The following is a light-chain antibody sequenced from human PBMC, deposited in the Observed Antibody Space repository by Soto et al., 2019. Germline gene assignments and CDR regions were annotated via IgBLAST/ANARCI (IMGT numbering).Light chain of an antibody. CDR1: QSVGRNY. CDR3: QQYAESPLT. Sequence: EIVFTHSPGTLSLSPGECATLSCRSSQSVGRNYLAWFQHKPGQAPRLVIYDASNRATGVPDRFSGSGSGTDFTLTVTRLEPEDFAVYYCQQYAESPLTFGGGTKVDTK. CDR2: DAS. J-gene: IGKJ4*01. V-gene: IGKV3-20*01.